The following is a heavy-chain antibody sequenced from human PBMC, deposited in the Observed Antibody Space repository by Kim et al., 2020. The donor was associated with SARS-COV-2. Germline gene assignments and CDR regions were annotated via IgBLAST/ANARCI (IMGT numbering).Heavy chain of an antibody. CDR1: GGSISSSSYY. J-gene: IGHJ3*02. CDR3: ASPYDSSGPYAFDI. V-gene: IGHV4-39*01. Sequence: SETLSLTCTVSGGSISSSSYYWGWIRQPPGKGLEWIGSIYYSGSTYYNPSLKSRVTISVDTSKNQFSLKLSSVTAADTAVYYCASPYDSSGPYAFDIWGQGTMVTVSS. CDR2: IYYSGST. D-gene: IGHD3-22*01.